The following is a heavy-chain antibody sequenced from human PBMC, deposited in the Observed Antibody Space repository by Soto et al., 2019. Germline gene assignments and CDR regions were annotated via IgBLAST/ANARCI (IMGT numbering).Heavy chain of an antibody. CDR3: ASGGSGSTAYYYGMDV. Sequence: GGSLRLSCAAPGFTFSSYAMHWVRQAPGKGLEWVAVISYDGSNKYYADSVKGRFTISRDNSKNTLYLQMNSLRAEDTAVYYCASGGSGSTAYYYGMDVWGQGTTVTVSS. CDR2: ISYDGSNK. CDR1: GFTFSSYA. J-gene: IGHJ6*02. V-gene: IGHV3-30-3*01. D-gene: IGHD3-10*01.